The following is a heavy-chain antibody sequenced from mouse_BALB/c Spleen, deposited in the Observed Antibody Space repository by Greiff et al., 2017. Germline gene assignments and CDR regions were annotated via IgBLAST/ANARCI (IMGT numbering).Heavy chain of an antibody. J-gene: IGHJ2*01. CDR2: ISSGGGST. V-gene: IGHV5-12-1*01. D-gene: IGHD1-1*01. CDR1: GFAFSSYD. Sequence: EVKVVESGGGLVKPGGSLKLSCAASGFAFSSYDMSWVRQTPEKRLEWVAYISSGGGSTYYPDTVKGRFTISRDNAKNTLYLQMSSLKSEDTAMYYCARNYYGRLDYWGQGTTLTVSS. CDR3: ARNYYGRLDY.